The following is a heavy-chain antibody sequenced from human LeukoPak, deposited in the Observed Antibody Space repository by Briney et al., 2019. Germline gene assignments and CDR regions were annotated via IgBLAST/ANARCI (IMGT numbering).Heavy chain of an antibody. Sequence: SQTLSLTCTVSGGSISSGGYYWSWIRQPPGKGLEWIGYIYHSGSTYYNPSLKSRVTISVDRSKNQFSLKLSSVTAADTAVYYCARDPYGSGTYGFDYWGQGILVTVSS. CDR3: ARDPYGSGTYGFDY. V-gene: IGHV4-30-2*01. D-gene: IGHD3-10*01. CDR2: IYHSGST. CDR1: GGSISSGGYY. J-gene: IGHJ4*02.